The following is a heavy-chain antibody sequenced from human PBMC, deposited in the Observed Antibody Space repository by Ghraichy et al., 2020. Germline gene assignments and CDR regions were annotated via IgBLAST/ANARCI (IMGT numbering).Heavy chain of an antibody. J-gene: IGHJ4*02. D-gene: IGHD3-22*01. CDR1: GFTFGDYA. V-gene: IGHV3-49*04. CDR2: IRSKAYGGTT. CDR3: TRDHAATYYYDSSGYYAVY. Sequence: GSLRLSCTASGFTFGDYAMSWVRQAPGKGLEWVGFIRSKAYGGTTEYAASVKGRFTISRDDSKSIAYLQMNSLKTEDTAVYYCTRDHAATYYYDSSGYYAVYWGQGTLVTVSS.